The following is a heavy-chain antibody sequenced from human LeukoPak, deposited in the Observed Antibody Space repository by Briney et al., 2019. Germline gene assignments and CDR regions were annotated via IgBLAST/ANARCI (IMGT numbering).Heavy chain of an antibody. CDR1: GYTFTSYG. CDR2: ISAYNGNT. V-gene: IGHV1-18*01. J-gene: IGHJ4*02. Sequence: ASVKVSCKASGYTFTSYGISWVRQAPGQGLEWMGWISAYNGNTNYAQKLQDRVTMTTDTSTSTAYMELRSLRSDDTAVYYCARGRENYDSSGLDYWGQGTLVTVSS. D-gene: IGHD3-22*01. CDR3: ARGRENYDSSGLDY.